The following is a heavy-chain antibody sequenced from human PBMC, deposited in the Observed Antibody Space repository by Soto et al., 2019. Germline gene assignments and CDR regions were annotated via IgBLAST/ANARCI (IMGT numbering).Heavy chain of an antibody. V-gene: IGHV4-31*03. CDR3: ARAPSPPERYYDSSGYYSYSDY. Sequence: SETLSLTCTVSGGSISSGGYYWSWIRQHPGKGLEWIGYIYYSGSTYYNPSLKSRVTISVDTSKNQFSLKLSSVTAADTAVYYCARAPSPPERYYDSSGYYSYSDYWGQGTLVTVSS. D-gene: IGHD3-22*01. J-gene: IGHJ4*02. CDR1: GGSISSGGYY. CDR2: IYYSGST.